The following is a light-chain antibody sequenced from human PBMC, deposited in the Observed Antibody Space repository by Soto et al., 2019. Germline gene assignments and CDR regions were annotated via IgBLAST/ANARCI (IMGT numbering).Light chain of an antibody. V-gene: IGKV4-1*01. CDR2: WAS. CDR1: QSVLYRSNNKNY. Sequence: DIVMTQSPDSLAVSLGERATINCKSSQSVLYRSNNKNYLAWYQQKPGQPPKLLIYWASTRESGVPDRFSGSGSGTEFPLTISSLQAEDVAVYYCQQYYSTPYTFGQGTKLEIK. CDR3: QQYYSTPYT. J-gene: IGKJ2*01.